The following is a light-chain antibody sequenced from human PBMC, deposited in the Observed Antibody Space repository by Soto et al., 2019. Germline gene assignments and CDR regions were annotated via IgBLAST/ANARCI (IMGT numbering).Light chain of an antibody. CDR1: SSNIGINY. CDR2: RND. CDR3: LAWDDSLSGYVV. J-gene: IGLJ2*01. Sequence: QSVLTQPPSASGSPGQRVTISCSGTSSNIGINYVYWYQHLPGTAPKLPIYRNDQRPSGVPDRFSGSKSGTSASLAISGLRSGDEADYYCLAWDDSLSGYVVFGGGTQLTVL. V-gene: IGLV1-47*01.